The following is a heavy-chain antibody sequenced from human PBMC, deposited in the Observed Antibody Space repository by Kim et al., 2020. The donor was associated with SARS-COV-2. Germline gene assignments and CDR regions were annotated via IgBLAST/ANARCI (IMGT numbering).Heavy chain of an antibody. CDR3: ARGHDYGGNSRAVGLYYFDY. Sequence: SVKVSCKASGGTFSSYAISWVRQAPGQGLEWMGGIIPIFGTANYAQKFQGRVTITADESTSTAYMELSSLRSEDTAVYYCARGHDYGGNSRAVGLYYFDYWGQGTLVTVSS. CDR1: GGTFSSYA. CDR2: IIPIFGTA. V-gene: IGHV1-69*13. J-gene: IGHJ4*02. D-gene: IGHD4-17*01.